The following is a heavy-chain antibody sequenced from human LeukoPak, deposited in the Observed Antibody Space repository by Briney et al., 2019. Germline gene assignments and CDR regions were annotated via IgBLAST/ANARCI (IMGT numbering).Heavy chain of an antibody. CDR1: GFTFSSYG. J-gene: IGHJ4*02. D-gene: IGHD3-22*01. CDR2: ISGSGGST. CDR3: AKLPLARSLYYDSSGYY. V-gene: IGHV3-23*01. Sequence: GGSLRLSCAASGFTFSSYGMSWVRQAPGKGLEWVSAISGSGGSTYYADSVKGRFTISRDNSKNTLYLQMNSLRAEDTAVYYCAKLPLARSLYYDSSGYYWGQGTLVTVSS.